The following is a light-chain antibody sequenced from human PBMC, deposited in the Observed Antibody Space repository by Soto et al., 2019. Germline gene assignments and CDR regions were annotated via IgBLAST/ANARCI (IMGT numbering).Light chain of an antibody. CDR2: SAS. Sequence: EIVMTQSPATLSVSPGERATLSCRASQSISNHLAWYQQKPGQAPRLLIYSASTRATGIPARFSGSGSGTDFTLTISSLQSEDFAVYYCQQFDNWLWTFGQGTKVEI. CDR3: QQFDNWLWT. CDR1: QSISNH. J-gene: IGKJ1*01. V-gene: IGKV3-15*01.